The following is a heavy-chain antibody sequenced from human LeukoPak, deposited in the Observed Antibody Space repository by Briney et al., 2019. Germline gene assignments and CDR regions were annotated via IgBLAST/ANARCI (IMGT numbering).Heavy chain of an antibody. V-gene: IGHV1-58*02. Sequence: SVKVSCKASGFTFTSSAMQWVRQARGQRLEWIGWIVVGSGDTNYAQKFQERVTITRDMSTSTAYMELSSLRSEDTAVYYCAADAPSYCSGGSCYSAFAFDIWGQGTMVTVSS. J-gene: IGHJ3*02. D-gene: IGHD2-15*01. CDR3: AADAPSYCSGGSCYSAFAFDI. CDR1: GFTFTSSA. CDR2: IVVGSGDT.